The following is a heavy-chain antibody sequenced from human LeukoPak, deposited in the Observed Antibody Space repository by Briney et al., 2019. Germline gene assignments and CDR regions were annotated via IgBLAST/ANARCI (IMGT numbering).Heavy chain of an antibody. V-gene: IGHV4-61*02. D-gene: IGHD2-2*01. CDR2: IYTSGST. Sequence: SETLSLTCTVSDGSISSGSYYWSWIRQPAGKGLEWIGRIYTSGSTNYNPSLKSRVTISVDTSKNQFSLKLSSVTAADTAVYYCARQEYQLLDAFDIWGQGTMVTVSS. J-gene: IGHJ3*02. CDR3: ARQEYQLLDAFDI. CDR1: DGSISSGSYY.